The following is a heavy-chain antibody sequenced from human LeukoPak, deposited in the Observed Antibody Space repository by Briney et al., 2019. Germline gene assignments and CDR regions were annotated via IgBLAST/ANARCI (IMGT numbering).Heavy chain of an antibody. CDR1: GFTFSSYS. J-gene: IGHJ3*02. CDR2: IRSSSSYI. D-gene: IGHD3-22*01. Sequence: GGSLRLSCAASGFTFSSYSMNWVRQAPGKGLEWVSSIRSSSSYIYYADSVKGRFTISRDNAKNSLYLQMNSLRAEDTAVYYCARGRITMIVVAYAFDIWGQGTMVTVSS. CDR3: ARGRITMIVVAYAFDI. V-gene: IGHV3-21*01.